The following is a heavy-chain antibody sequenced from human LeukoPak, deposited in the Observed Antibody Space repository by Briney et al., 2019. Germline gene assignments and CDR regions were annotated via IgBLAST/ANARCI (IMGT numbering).Heavy chain of an antibody. Sequence: PSETLSLTCTVSGGSISSYYWSWIRQPPGKGLEWIGYIYYSGTTNYNPSLKSRVTISVDTSKNQFSLKLSSVTAADTAVYYCARCLRGSRNWFDPWGQGTLVTVSS. CDR1: GGSISSYY. CDR2: IYYSGTT. CDR3: ARCLRGSRNWFDP. D-gene: IGHD3-16*01. J-gene: IGHJ5*02. V-gene: IGHV4-59*12.